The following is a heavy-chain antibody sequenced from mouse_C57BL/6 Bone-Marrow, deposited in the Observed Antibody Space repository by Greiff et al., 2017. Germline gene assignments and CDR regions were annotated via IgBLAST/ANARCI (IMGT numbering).Heavy chain of an antibody. CDR2: ILPGSGST. CDR3: VRRDSSGYVGFAD. V-gene: IGHV1-9*01. Sequence: QVQLQQSGAELMKPGASVKLSCKATGYTFTGYWIEWVKQRPGHGLEWIGEILPGSGSTNYNETFKGKATFTADTSSNTAYMHLSRPTTEESAIYYCVRRDSSGYVGFADWGEGTLGTVSA. CDR1: GYTFTGYW. D-gene: IGHD3-2*02. J-gene: IGHJ3*01.